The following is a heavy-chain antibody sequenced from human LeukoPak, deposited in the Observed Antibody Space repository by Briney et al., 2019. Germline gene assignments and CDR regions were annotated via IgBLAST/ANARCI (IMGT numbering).Heavy chain of an antibody. CDR2: ISGSGGST. CDR3: AKDMLDYGGKGYAFDI. CDR1: GFTFSSYA. D-gene: IGHD4-17*01. J-gene: IGHJ3*02. Sequence: GGSLRLSCAASGFTFSSYAMSWVRQAPGKGLEWVSAISGSGGSTYYADSVKGRFTISRDNSKNTLYLQMNSLRAEDTAVYYCAKDMLDYGGKGYAFDIWSQGTMVTVSS. V-gene: IGHV3-23*01.